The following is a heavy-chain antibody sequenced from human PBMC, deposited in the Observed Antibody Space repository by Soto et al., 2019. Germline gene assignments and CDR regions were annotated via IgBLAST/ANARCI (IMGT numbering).Heavy chain of an antibody. CDR3: AKDRVAGTKRFSNYYGMDV. Sequence: QVQLVESGGGVVQPGRSLRLSCAASGFTFSSYGMHWVRQAPGKGLEWVAVISYDGSNKYYADSVKGRFTISRDSSKNTLYLQMNSLRDEDTAVYSCAKDRVAGTKRFSNYYGMDVWGQGTTVTVSS. J-gene: IGHJ6*02. CDR2: ISYDGSNK. CDR1: GFTFSSYG. D-gene: IGHD6-19*01. V-gene: IGHV3-30*18.